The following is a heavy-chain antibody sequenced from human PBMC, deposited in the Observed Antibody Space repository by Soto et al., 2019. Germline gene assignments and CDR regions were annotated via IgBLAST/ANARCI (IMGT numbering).Heavy chain of an antibody. CDR2: IGEDGSPT. CDR1: GFTFSSYG. Sequence: GGSVRLSCAASGFTFSSYGMHWVRQAPGKGLEWVSVIGEDGSPTYYADSVKGRFTISRDNSGNTLLLEMYSLRAEDTAVYYCARYIPGVRYYGMDVWGQGTTVTVSS. CDR3: ARYIPGVRYYGMDV. V-gene: IGHV3-33*08. D-gene: IGHD2-2*01. J-gene: IGHJ6*02.